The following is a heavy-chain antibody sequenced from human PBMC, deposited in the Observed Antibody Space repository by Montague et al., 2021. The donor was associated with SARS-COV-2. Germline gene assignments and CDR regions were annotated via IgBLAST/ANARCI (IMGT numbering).Heavy chain of an antibody. CDR3: ARAVSVRRAVNWFDP. Sequence: SETLSLTCTVSGGSISSYYWSWIRQPPGKGLEWSGYIYYSGSTNYNTSLKSRVSMSVDTSKNQFSLKLTSVTAADTAVYYCARAVSVRRAVNWFDPWGQGTLVTVSS. CDR1: GGSISSYY. D-gene: IGHD3-10*01. CDR2: IYYSGST. J-gene: IGHJ5*02. V-gene: IGHV4-59*01.